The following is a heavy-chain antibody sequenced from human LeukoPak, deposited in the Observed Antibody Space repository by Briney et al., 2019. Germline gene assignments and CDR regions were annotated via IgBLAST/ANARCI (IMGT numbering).Heavy chain of an antibody. D-gene: IGHD1-1*01. CDR2: IRYDGTDK. Sequence: PGGSLRLSCAASGFNFDYYAMHWVRQAPGKGLEWVAFIRYDGTDKYYADSVKGRFTISRDNSKNTLYLQMNSLSTEDTAVYYCAKDKDGTGNLDYWGQGTLVTVSS. CDR1: GFNFDYYA. J-gene: IGHJ4*02. V-gene: IGHV3-30*02. CDR3: AKDKDGTGNLDY.